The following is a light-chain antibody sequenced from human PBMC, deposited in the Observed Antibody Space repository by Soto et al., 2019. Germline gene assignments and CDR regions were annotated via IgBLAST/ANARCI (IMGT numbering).Light chain of an antibody. CDR2: DAS. J-gene: IGKJ1*01. V-gene: IGKV3-15*01. CDR3: QQYNNWPLGT. CDR1: RSVSMR. Sequence: EVVMTQSPATLSVSPGERATLSCRASRSVSMRLAWYQQKPGQAPRLLIYDASTRATGIPVRFSGSGSVTDFTLSISSLQSEDFSLYYCQQYNNWPLGTFGQGPKVEIK.